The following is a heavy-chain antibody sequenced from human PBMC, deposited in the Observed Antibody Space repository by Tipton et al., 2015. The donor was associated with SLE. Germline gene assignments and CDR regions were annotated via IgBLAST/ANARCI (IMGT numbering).Heavy chain of an antibody. Sequence: TLSLTCTVSGGSISSYYWSWIRQPPGKGLEWIGFIFYSGSTNYNPSLKSRVTISVDTSKNQFPLKLSSVTAADTAVYYCARDLEEEYDYVWGSDYWGQGTLVTVSS. CDR2: IFYSGST. CDR3: ARDLEEEYDYVWGSDY. J-gene: IGHJ4*02. CDR1: GGSISSYY. V-gene: IGHV4-59*12. D-gene: IGHD3-16*01.